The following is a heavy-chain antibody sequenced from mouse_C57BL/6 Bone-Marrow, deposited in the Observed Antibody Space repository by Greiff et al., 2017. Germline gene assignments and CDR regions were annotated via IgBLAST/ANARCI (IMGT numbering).Heavy chain of an antibody. CDR1: GFTFSDYG. V-gene: IGHV5-17*01. Sequence: EVHLVESGGGLVKPGGPLKLSCAASGFTFSDYGMHWVRQAPEKGLEWVAYISSGSSTFYYADTVKGRFTISRDNAKNTLFQQMTSLRSEDTAMYYCARPSSLYFDYWGQGTTLTVSS. CDR3: ARPSSLYFDY. J-gene: IGHJ2*01. CDR2: ISSGSSTF.